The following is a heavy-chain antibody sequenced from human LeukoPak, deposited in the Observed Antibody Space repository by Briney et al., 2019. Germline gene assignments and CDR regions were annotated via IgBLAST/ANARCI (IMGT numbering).Heavy chain of an antibody. D-gene: IGHD1-1*01. CDR2: ISSSGTTR. CDR1: GFTLIKYE. J-gene: IGHJ6*02. CDR3: ARGRYNWNDPTFMDV. V-gene: IGHV3-48*03. Sequence: GASLILSCAASGFTLIKYEMNWARQAPGRGLEWLSYISSSGTTRYYADSVKGRFTISRDNDKNSLYLKMNSLRAEDTALYFCARGRYNWNDPTFMDVWGQGTTVSVS.